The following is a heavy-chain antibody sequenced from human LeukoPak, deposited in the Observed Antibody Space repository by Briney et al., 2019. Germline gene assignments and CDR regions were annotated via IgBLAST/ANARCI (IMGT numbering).Heavy chain of an antibody. CDR3: ARDGSIFGVGNFDY. CDR1: GFTFSSYW. CDR2: IKQDGSEK. D-gene: IGHD3-3*01. Sequence: PGGSLRLSCAASGFTFSSYWMSWVRQAPGKGREWVANIKQDGSEKYYVDSVKGRFTISRDNARNSLYLQMNSLRAEDTAVYYCARDGSIFGVGNFDYWGQGTLVTVSS. V-gene: IGHV3-7*01. J-gene: IGHJ4*02.